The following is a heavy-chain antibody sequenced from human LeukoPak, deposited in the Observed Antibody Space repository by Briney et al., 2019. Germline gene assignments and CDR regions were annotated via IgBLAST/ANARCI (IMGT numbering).Heavy chain of an antibody. CDR3: TKGLLGRWFDP. Sequence: LGESLKISCKGSGYSFTSYWIGWVRQMPGKGLEWMGIIYPGDSDTKYSPSFQGQVIISVDKSIKTAYLQWSSLKASDTATYYCTKGLLGRWFDPWGQGTLVTVTS. J-gene: IGHJ5*02. CDR2: IYPGDSDT. V-gene: IGHV5-51*01. CDR1: GYSFTSYW. D-gene: IGHD3-10*01.